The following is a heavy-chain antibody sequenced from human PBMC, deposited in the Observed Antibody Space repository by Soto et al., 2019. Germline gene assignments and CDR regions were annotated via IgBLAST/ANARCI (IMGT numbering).Heavy chain of an antibody. J-gene: IGHJ6*03. CDR1: GFTFSSYA. CDR3: AKVVDTAKAPLMYYYYKDV. Sequence: GGSLRLSCAASGFTFSSYAMSWVRQAPGKGLEWVSAISGSGGSTYYADSVKGRFTISRDNSKNTLYLQMNSLRAEDTAVYYCAKVVDTAKAPLMYYYYKDVWSKGTTVTVSS. V-gene: IGHV3-23*01. D-gene: IGHD5-18*01. CDR2: ISGSGGST.